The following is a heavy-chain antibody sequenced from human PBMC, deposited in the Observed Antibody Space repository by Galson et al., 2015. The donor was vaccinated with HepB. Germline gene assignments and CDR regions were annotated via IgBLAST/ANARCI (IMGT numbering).Heavy chain of an antibody. J-gene: IGHJ4*02. CDR3: ARDLAPSIAVAGKGFGY. D-gene: IGHD6-19*01. CDR1: GFTFSSYG. Sequence: SLRLSCAASGFTFSSYGMHWVRQAPGKGLEWVAVIWYDGSNKYYADSVKGRFTISRDNSKNTLYLQMNSLRAEDTAVYYCARDLAPSIAVAGKGFGYWGQGTLVTVSS. V-gene: IGHV3-33*01. CDR2: IWYDGSNK.